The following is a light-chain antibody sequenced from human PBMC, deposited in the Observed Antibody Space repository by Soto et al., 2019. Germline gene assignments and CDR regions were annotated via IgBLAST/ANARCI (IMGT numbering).Light chain of an antibody. J-gene: IGKJ1*01. CDR2: GAS. CDR1: LTMNNN. V-gene: IGKV3-15*01. Sequence: EIVMTQSPATLSVSPGESVTLSCRASLTMNNNIAWYQHKPGQAPRLLIFGASSRATGVPGRFSGSVFGTEFTLSISSLQSEDFAVYYCQQYNERPPWTFGQGDTVE. CDR3: QQYNERPPWT.